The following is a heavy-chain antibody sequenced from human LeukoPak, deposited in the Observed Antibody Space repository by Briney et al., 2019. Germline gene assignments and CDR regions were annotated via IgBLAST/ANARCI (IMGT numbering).Heavy chain of an antibody. V-gene: IGHV3-23*01. CDR2: IRGSDGST. CDR3: AKDVYGDYGGLDY. CDR1: GFPLSTYA. Sequence: GGSLRLSCAASGFPLSTYAMSWVRQSPGKGLEWVSSIRGSDGSTYNADSVKGRFAISRDNSKNTLYLQMNSLRAEDTAVYYCAKDVYGDYGGLDYWGQGTLVTVSS. D-gene: IGHD4-17*01. J-gene: IGHJ4*02.